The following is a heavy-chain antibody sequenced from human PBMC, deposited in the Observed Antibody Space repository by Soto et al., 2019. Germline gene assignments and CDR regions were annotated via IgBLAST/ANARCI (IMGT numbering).Heavy chain of an antibody. CDR2: MYSSGDV. CDR3: VKDNLAGGADV. J-gene: IGHJ6*02. D-gene: IGHD3-10*01. CDR1: GFALRDSA. V-gene: IGHV3-9*01. Sequence: VHLVESGGALVQPGGSLRLSCATSGFALRDSAMHWVRQVSGGGLQWVSGMYSSGDVGYAGSVRGRFTMSRDVARNALFLQMSSLTADDTALYYCVKDNLAGGADVWGQGTTVTVSS.